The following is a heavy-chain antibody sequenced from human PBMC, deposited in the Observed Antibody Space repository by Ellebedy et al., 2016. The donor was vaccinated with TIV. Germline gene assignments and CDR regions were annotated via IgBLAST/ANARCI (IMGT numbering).Heavy chain of an antibody. CDR3: SIMGRWEAFDI. Sequence: SVKVSXXASGGPFSSFSTTWVRQAPGQELEWMGRIIPLLGIPNYAQRFQGRVTITADKSTSTAYVELSSLRSEDTAVYYCSIMGRWEAFDIWGPGTMVTVSS. D-gene: IGHD1-26*01. CDR1: GGPFSSFS. V-gene: IGHV1-69*02. CDR2: IIPLLGIP. J-gene: IGHJ3*02.